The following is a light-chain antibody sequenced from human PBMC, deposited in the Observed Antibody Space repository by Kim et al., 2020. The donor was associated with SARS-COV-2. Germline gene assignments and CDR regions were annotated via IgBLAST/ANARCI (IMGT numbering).Light chain of an antibody. Sequence: SGGDRVTITCRASRSISSWLAWYQQQPGKAPQLLMYKASTLGSGVPSRFSGSESGTEFTLTISSLQPDDFAVYYCLQYSSYSPWTFGQGTKVEIK. V-gene: IGKV1-5*03. J-gene: IGKJ1*01. CDR3: LQYSSYSPWT. CDR1: RSISSW. CDR2: KAS.